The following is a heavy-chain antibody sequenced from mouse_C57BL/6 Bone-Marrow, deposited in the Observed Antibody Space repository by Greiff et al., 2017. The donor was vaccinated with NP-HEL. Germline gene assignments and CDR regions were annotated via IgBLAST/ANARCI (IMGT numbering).Heavy chain of an antibody. Sequence: EVKLQQSGPELVKPGASVKISCKASGYTFTDYYMNWVKQSHGKSLEWIGDINPNNGGTSYNQKFKGKATLTVDKSSSTAYMELRSLTSEDSAVYYCARGGTDYAMDYWGQGTSVTVSS. CDR3: ARGGTDYAMDY. CDR1: GYTFTDYY. V-gene: IGHV1-26*01. J-gene: IGHJ4*01. D-gene: IGHD3-3*01. CDR2: INPNNGGT.